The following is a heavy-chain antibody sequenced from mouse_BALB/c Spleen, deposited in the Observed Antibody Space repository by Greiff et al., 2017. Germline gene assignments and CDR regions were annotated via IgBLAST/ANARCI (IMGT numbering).Heavy chain of an antibody. Sequence: VESGGGLVKPGGSLKLSCAASGFTFSSYTMSWVRQTPEKRLEWVATISSGGSYTYYPDSVKGRFTISRDNAKNTLYLQMSSLKSEDTAMYYCTRHGNYGYDVGWFAYWGQGTLVTVSA. J-gene: IGHJ3*01. CDR2: ISSGGSYT. D-gene: IGHD2-2*01. V-gene: IGHV5-6-4*01. CDR3: TRHGNYGYDVGWFAY. CDR1: GFTFSSYT.